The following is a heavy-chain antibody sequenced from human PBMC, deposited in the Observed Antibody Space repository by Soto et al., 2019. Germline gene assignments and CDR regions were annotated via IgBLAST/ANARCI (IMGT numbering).Heavy chain of an antibody. V-gene: IGHV2-5*01. Sequence: QIALQESGPTVVKPTQTLTLTCTFSGFSLTTTGVGVGWIRHAPGKAREWLAMVFWNDERSYCPSLKSRLSITQDTSKNQVVLTMTYMDPVDTATYFCAHYDSSGYFSHFDSWGQGTLVTVSS. J-gene: IGHJ4*02. CDR1: GFSLTTTGVG. CDR2: VFWNDER. D-gene: IGHD3-22*01. CDR3: AHYDSSGYFSHFDS.